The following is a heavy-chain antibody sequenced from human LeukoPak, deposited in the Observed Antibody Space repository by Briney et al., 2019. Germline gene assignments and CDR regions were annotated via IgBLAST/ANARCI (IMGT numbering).Heavy chain of an antibody. J-gene: IGHJ4*02. V-gene: IGHV3-23*01. D-gene: IGHD6-19*01. CDR1: AFTFNTYA. Sequence: GGSLRLSCEASAFTFNTYAIYWIRQAPGKGLEWVSGLCGSGGCTYYADSVKGRFTISRDNSKNTVYLQMNILTADDTAVYYCAKTSVGYSSGRYPGWPADCWGQGTLVTVSS. CDR2: LCGSGGCT. CDR3: AKTSVGYSSGRYPGWPADC.